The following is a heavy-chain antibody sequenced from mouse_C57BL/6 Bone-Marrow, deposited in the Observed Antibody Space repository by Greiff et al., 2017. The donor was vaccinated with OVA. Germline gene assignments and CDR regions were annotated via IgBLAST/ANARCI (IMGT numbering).Heavy chain of an antibody. V-gene: IGHV1-18*01. CDR1: GYTFTDYN. D-gene: IGHD1-1*01. J-gene: IGHJ2*01. Sequence: VHVKQSGPELVKPGASVKIPCKASGYTFTDYNMDWVKQSHGKSLEWIGDINPNNGGTIYNQKFKGKATLTVDKSSSTAYMELRSLTSEDTAVYYCARRAYGSRNYFDYWGQGTTLTVSS. CDR3: ARRAYGSRNYFDY. CDR2: INPNNGGT.